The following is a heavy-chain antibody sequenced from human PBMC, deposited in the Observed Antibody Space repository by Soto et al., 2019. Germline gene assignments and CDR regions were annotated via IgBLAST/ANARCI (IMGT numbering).Heavy chain of an antibody. V-gene: IGHV5-10-1*01. Sequence: GESLKISCKGSGYSFTSYWISWVRQMPGKGLEWMGRIDPSDSYTNYSPSFQGHVTISADKSISTAYLQWSSLKASDTAMYYCARARGYGDLTYYYYYGMDVWGQGTTVTVSS. CDR2: IDPSDSYT. J-gene: IGHJ6*02. CDR3: ARARGYGDLTYYYYYGMDV. CDR1: GYSFTSYW. D-gene: IGHD4-17*01.